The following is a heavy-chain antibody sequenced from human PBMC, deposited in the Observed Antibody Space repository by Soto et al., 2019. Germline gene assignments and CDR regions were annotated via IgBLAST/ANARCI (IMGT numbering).Heavy chain of an antibody. CDR2: IWYDGSNK. J-gene: IGHJ4*01. D-gene: IGHD3-22*01. CDR3: ARYYYDSSGYYPFDY. V-gene: IGHV3-33*01. CDR1: GFTFSSYG. Sequence: LRLSCAVSGFTFSSYGMHWVRQAPGKGLEWVAVIWYDGSNKYYADSVKGRFTISRDNSKNTLYLQMNSLRAEDTAVYYCARYYYDSSGYYPFDYWGHGTLVTVSS.